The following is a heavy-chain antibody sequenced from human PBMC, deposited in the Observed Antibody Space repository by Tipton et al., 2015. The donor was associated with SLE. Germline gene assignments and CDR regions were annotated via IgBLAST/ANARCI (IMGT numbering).Heavy chain of an antibody. D-gene: IGHD6-13*01. V-gene: IGHV4-38-2*01. CDR3: AGFSAALDY. CDR2: IYHSGST. Sequence: TLSLTCAVSGYSISSGYYWGWIRQPPGKGLEWIGSIYHSGSTYYNPSLKSRVTISVDTSKNQFSLKLSSVTAADTAVYYCAGFSAALDYWGQGTLVTVSS. CDR1: GYSISSGYY. J-gene: IGHJ4*02.